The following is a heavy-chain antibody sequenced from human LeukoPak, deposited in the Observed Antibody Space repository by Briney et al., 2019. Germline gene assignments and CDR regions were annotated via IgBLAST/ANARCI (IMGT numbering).Heavy chain of an antibody. CDR1: GGSFSGYY. Sequence: PSETLSLTCAVYGGSFSGYYWSWIRQPPGKGLEWIGEINHSESTNYNPSLKSRVTISVDTSKNQFSLKLSSVTAADTAVYYCARGIEWELLRGFDYWGQGTLVTVSS. D-gene: IGHD1-26*01. CDR3: ARGIEWELLRGFDY. J-gene: IGHJ4*02. V-gene: IGHV4-34*01. CDR2: INHSEST.